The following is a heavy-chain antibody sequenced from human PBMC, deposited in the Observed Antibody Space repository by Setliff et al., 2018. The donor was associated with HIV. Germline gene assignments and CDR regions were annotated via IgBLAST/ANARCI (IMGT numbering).Heavy chain of an antibody. CDR2: IYYSGST. D-gene: IGHD3-10*01. J-gene: IGHJ5*02. CDR3: ARVGDYGSGGWFDP. CDR1: GGSIGSGTYY. V-gene: IGHV4-39*07. Sequence: SETLSLTCTVSGGSIGSGTYYWGWIRQPPGKGLEWIGSIYYSGSTYYNPSLKSRITISVDTSKNQFSLKLSSVTAADTAVYYCARVGDYGSGGWFDPWGQGTLVTVSS.